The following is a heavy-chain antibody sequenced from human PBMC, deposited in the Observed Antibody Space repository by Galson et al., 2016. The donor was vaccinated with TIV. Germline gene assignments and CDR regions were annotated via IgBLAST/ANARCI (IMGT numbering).Heavy chain of an antibody. CDR2: ISESSDII. V-gene: IGHV3-48*01. CDR1: GFTFSSYR. CDR3: ARDKERSGWYFWFDP. J-gene: IGHJ5*02. Sequence: SLRLSCAGSGFTFSSYRMTWVRQAPGKGLEWVSYISESSDIIYYGDSVKGRFTISRDNAKNSVYLQMNNLRTEDTGVYYCARDKERSGWYFWFDPWGQGTLVTVSA. D-gene: IGHD6-19*01.